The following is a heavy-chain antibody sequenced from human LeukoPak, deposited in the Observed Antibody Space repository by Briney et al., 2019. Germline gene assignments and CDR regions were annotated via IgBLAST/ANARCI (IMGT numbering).Heavy chain of an antibody. J-gene: IGHJ3*02. CDR3: AREGGGDSEGAFDI. V-gene: IGHV4-61*05. CDR1: GGSISSSSYY. CDR2: IYYSGST. Sequence: SETLSLTCTVSGGSISSSSYYWGWIRQPPGKGLEWIGYIYYSGSTNYNPSLKSRVTISVDTSKNQFSLKLSSVTAADTAVYYCAREGGGDSEGAFDIWGQGTMVTVSS. D-gene: IGHD2-21*02.